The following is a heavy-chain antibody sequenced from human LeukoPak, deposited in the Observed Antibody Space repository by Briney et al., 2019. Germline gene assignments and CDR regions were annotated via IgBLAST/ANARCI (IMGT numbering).Heavy chain of an antibody. V-gene: IGHV3-30*02. CDR3: ARGAAALQWLAFDY. Sequence: PGGSLRLSCAASGSTFSSYGMHWVRQAPGKGLEWVAFIRYDGSNKYYADSVKGRFTISRDNSKNTLYLQMNSLRAEDTAVYYCARGAAALQWLAFDYWGQGTLVTVSS. CDR1: GSTFSSYG. D-gene: IGHD6-19*01. CDR2: IRYDGSNK. J-gene: IGHJ4*02.